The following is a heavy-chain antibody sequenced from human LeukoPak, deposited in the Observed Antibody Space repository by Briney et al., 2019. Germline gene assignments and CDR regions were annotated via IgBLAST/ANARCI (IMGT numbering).Heavy chain of an antibody. J-gene: IGHJ6*02. Sequence: PSETLSLTCTVSGGSISSSGYYWGWIRQPPGKGLEWIGSIYYSGSTHYNPSLKSRVTISVDTSKNHFSLKLSSVTAADTAVYYCARQSGSTFYYYDMDVWGRGTTVTVSS. V-gene: IGHV4-39*01. CDR3: ARQSGSTFYYYDMDV. CDR1: GGSISSSGYY. D-gene: IGHD1-26*01. CDR2: IYYSGST.